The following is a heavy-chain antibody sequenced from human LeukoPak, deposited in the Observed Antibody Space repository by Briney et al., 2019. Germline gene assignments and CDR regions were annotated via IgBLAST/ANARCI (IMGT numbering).Heavy chain of an antibody. CDR2: INHSGST. CDR3: ARDFYYDYVWGSSRYYYGMDV. Sequence: SETLSLTCAVYGGSFSGYYWSWIRQPPGKGLEWIGEINHSGSTNYNPSLKSRVTISVDTSKNQFSLKLSSVTAADTAVYYCARDFYYDYVWGSSRYYYGMDVWGQGTTVTVSS. V-gene: IGHV4-34*01. D-gene: IGHD3-16*02. CDR1: GGSFSGYY. J-gene: IGHJ6*02.